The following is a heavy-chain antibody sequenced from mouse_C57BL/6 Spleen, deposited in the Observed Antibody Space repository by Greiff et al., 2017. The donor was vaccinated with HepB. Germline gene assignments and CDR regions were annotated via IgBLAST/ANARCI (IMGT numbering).Heavy chain of an antibody. CDR2: YPGSGNTY. D-gene: IGHD2-3*01. Sequence: VQLKESGPELVKPGASVKMSCKASGYTFTDYYMHWVKQKPGKGLEWIGEIYPGSGNTYYNEKFKGKATLTADTSSSTAYMQLSSLTSEDSAVYFCARDGSNYWYFDVWGTGTTVTVSS. CDR1: YTFTDYYM. CDR3: RDGSNYWYFDV. J-gene: IGHJ1*03. V-gene: IGHV1-83*01.